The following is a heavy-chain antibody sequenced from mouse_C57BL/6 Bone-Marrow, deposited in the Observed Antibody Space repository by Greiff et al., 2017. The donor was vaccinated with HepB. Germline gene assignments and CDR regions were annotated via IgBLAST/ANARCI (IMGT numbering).Heavy chain of an antibody. V-gene: IGHV1-50*01. Sequence: QVQLQQPGAELVKPGASVKLSCKASGYTFTSYWMQWVKQRPGQGLEWIGEIDPSDSYTNYNQKFKGKATLTVDTSSSTAYMQLSSLTSEDSAVYYCARGGYYYGSSYLLFDYWGQGTTLTVSS. CDR3: ARGGYYYGSSYLLFDY. D-gene: IGHD1-1*01. CDR1: GYTFTSYW. CDR2: IDPSDSYT. J-gene: IGHJ2*01.